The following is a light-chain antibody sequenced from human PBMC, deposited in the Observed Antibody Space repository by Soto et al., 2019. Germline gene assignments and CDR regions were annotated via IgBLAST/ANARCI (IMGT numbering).Light chain of an antibody. CDR3: QQRSNWPSLT. Sequence: EVVLKQSPATLSLSTGERATLSCRASHRVNTYLAWYQHKPGQAPRLLISDASNRATGIPARFSGSGSETDFTLTISSLEPEDSAVYYCQQRSNWPSLTFGGGTKVDIK. J-gene: IGKJ4*01. CDR1: HRVNTY. CDR2: DAS. V-gene: IGKV3-11*01.